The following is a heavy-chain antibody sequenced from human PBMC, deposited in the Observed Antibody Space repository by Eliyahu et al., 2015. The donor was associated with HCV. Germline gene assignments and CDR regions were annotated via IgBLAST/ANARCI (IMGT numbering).Heavy chain of an antibody. V-gene: IGHV1-69*01. CDR2: VIPIFGAA. CDR1: GGTFSSYA. D-gene: IGHD5-24*01. J-gene: IGHJ3*02. CDR3: ARDGGGRWLQLLRSDAFDI. Sequence: QVQLVQSGAEVKKPGSSVKVSCKASGGTFSSYAISWVRQAPGQGAGVVGGVIPIFGAANYAQKFQGRVTITADESTSTAYMELSSLRSEDTAVYYCARDGGGRWLQLLRSDAFDIWGQGTMVTVSS.